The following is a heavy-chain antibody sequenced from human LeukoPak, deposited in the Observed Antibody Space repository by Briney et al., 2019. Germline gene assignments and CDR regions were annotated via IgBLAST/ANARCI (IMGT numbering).Heavy chain of an antibody. D-gene: IGHD3-3*01. J-gene: IGHJ3*02. CDR3: ASLPMYYDFWSGYYAFDI. V-gene: IGHV4-39*07. CDR1: GGSISSGDYY. CDR2: INHSGGT. Sequence: NPSETLSLTCTVSGGSISSGDYYWSWIRQPPGKGLEWIGEINHSGGTNYNPSLKSRVTISVDTSKNQFSLKLSSVTAADTAVYYCASLPMYYDFWSGYYAFDIWGQGTMVTVSS.